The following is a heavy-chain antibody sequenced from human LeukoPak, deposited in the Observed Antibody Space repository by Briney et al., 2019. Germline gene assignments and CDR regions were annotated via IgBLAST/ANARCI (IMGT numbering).Heavy chain of an antibody. Sequence: GSLRLSCAASGFTASSNYMSWVRQAPGKGLEWVSVIYSGGSTYYADSVKGRFTISRDNSKNTLYLQMNSLRAEDTAVYYCARVDGRYYYYYGMDVWGQGTTVTVSS. CDR2: IYSGGST. CDR1: GFTASSNY. V-gene: IGHV3-53*01. CDR3: ARVDGRYYYYYGMDV. J-gene: IGHJ6*02. D-gene: IGHD1-26*01.